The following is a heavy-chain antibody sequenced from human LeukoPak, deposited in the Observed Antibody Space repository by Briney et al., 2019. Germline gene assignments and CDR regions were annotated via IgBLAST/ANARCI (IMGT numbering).Heavy chain of an antibody. CDR1: GYTFTTYV. V-gene: IGHV7-4-1*02. J-gene: IGHJ4*01. Sequence: ASVRVSCKASGYTFTTYVLNWVRQAPGQGVEWMGFINTYTRNPTYAQGFPGRFVFSLDTSVSTAYLQISNLKAEDTAVYYCARQVGTASSHDFGHWGHGTLVTVSS. CDR3: ARQVGTASSHDFGH. CDR2: INTYTRNP. D-gene: IGHD2-21*02.